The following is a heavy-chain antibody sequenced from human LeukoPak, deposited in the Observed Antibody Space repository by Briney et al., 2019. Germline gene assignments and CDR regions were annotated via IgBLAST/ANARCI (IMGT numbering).Heavy chain of an antibody. J-gene: IGHJ6*02. CDR3: ARAYYYYYGMDV. V-gene: IGHV3-30*04. CDR1: GFTFSSYA. Sequence: GGSLRLSCAASGFTFSSYAMHWVRQAPGKGLEWVAVISYDGSNKYYADSVKSRFTISRDNSKNTLYLQMNSLRAEDTAVYYCARAYYYYYGMDVWGQGTTVTVSS. CDR2: ISYDGSNK.